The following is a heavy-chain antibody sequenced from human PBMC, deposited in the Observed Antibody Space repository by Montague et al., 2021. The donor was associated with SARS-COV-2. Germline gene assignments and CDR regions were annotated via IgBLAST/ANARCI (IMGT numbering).Heavy chain of an antibody. D-gene: IGHD1-1*01. CDR3: ARAQYSWNDFYNWFDP. Sequence: SVTVSCKASGYSFTAFYMHWVRQAPGQGLEWMGWINPNNGATDYSQRFQGRVTLTRDTSISTAYMELSNLRSDDTAIFYCARAQYSWNDFYNWFDPWGQGTQVTVSS. V-gene: IGHV1-2*02. CDR1: GYSFTAFY. CDR2: INPNNGAT. J-gene: IGHJ5*02.